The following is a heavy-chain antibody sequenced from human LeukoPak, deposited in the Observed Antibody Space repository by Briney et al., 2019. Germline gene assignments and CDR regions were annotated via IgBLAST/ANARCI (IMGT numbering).Heavy chain of an antibody. CDR1: GFTFSSYA. Sequence: GGSLRFSCAASGFTFSSYAMHWVRQAPGKGLEYVSAISSKGGSTYYANSVKGRFTISRDNSKNTLYLQMGSLRAEDMAVYYCARDAGFCSGGSCPRYYFDYWGQGTLVTVSS. J-gene: IGHJ4*02. D-gene: IGHD2-15*01. CDR2: ISSKGGST. V-gene: IGHV3-64*01. CDR3: ARDAGFCSGGSCPRYYFDY.